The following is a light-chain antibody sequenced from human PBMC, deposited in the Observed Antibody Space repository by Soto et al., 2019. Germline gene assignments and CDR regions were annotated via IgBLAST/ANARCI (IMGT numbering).Light chain of an antibody. CDR3: SSYSSSGTLYV. CDR1: SSDVGDYNY. CDR2: DVS. Sequence: QSVLTQPVSVSGSPGQSITISCTGSSSDVGDYNYVAWYQQHPDKAPKLMIFDVSSRPSGVSNRFSGSKSGNTASLTISGLQAEDEADYFCSSYSSSGTLYVFGTGTKVTVL. V-gene: IGLV2-14*01. J-gene: IGLJ1*01.